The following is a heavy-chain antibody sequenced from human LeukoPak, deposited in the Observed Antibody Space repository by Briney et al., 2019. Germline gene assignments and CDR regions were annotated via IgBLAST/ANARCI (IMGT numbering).Heavy chain of an antibody. Sequence: SGGSLRLSCAASGFTFDDYAMHWVRQAPGKGLEWVSGISWNSGSIGYADSVKGRFTISRDNAKNSLYLQMNSLRAEDTALYYCAKPRIAVAGTFDYWGQGTLVTVSS. D-gene: IGHD6-19*01. CDR1: GFTFDDYA. J-gene: IGHJ4*02. V-gene: IGHV3-9*01. CDR2: ISWNSGSI. CDR3: AKPRIAVAGTFDY.